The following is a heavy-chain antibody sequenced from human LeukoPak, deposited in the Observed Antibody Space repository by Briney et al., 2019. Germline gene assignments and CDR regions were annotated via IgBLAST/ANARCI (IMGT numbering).Heavy chain of an antibody. D-gene: IGHD5-24*01. J-gene: IGHJ4*02. Sequence: PSETLSLTCTVPGGSISSSYYWGWIRQPPGKGLEWIGSIYYSGSTYYNPSLKSRVTISVDTSKNQFSLKLSSVTAADTAVYYCASDSRDGYNYSDYWGQGTLVTVSS. CDR2: IYYSGST. CDR3: ASDSRDGYNYSDY. V-gene: IGHV4-39*07. CDR1: GGSISSSYY.